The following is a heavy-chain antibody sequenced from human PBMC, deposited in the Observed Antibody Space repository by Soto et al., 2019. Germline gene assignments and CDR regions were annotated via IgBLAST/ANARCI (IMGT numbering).Heavy chain of an antibody. Sequence: SGGSLRLSCAASGFTFSSYSMNWVRQAPGKGLEWVSYISSSSSTIYYADSVKGRFTISRDNAKNSLYLQMNSLRDEDTAVYYCVRDDPVLLWFGELLSDWYFDLWGRGTLVTVSS. V-gene: IGHV3-48*02. J-gene: IGHJ2*01. CDR1: GFTFSSYS. D-gene: IGHD3-10*01. CDR2: ISSSSSTI. CDR3: VRDDPVLLWFGELLSDWYFDL.